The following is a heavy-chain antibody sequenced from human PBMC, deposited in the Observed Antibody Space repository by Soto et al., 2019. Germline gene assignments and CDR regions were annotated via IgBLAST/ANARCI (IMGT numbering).Heavy chain of an antibody. Sequence: QVQLQESGPGLVKPSQTLSLTCTVSGASITSGGYYWSWIRQHPGKGLEWIGYIYYSGSTYYNPSLQSRVTISVDTSKNQFSLKLSSVTXXXXAXXXXXRSIQHWGQGTLVTVSS. V-gene: IGHV4-31*03. CDR2: IYYSGST. CDR3: XRSIQH. J-gene: IGHJ1*01. CDR1: GASITSGGYY.